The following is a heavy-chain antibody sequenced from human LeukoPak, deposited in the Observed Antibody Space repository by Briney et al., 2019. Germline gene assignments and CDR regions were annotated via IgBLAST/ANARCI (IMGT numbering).Heavy chain of an antibody. CDR3: ARGGSYYDSSGYYSAFDY. D-gene: IGHD3-22*01. CDR2: ISSNGGST. V-gene: IGHV3-64*01. CDR1: GFTFSSYA. J-gene: IGHJ4*02. Sequence: PGGSLRLSCAASGFTFSSYAMHWVRQAPGKGLEYVSAISSNGGSTYYANSVKGRFTISRDNSKNTLYLQMGSLRAEDMAVYYCARGGSYYDSSGYYSAFDYWGQGTLVTVSS.